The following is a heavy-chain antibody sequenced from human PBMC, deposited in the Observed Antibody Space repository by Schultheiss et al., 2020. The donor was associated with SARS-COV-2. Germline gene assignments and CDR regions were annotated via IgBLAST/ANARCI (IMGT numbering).Heavy chain of an antibody. CDR2: ISGRGDVT. J-gene: IGHJ4*02. CDR1: GFTFMNYH. CDR3: AKDARITIFGVVTTNFDY. Sequence: GGSLRLSCEASGFTFMNYHMDWVRQAPGKGLEWVSGISGRGDVTYYADSVKGRFTISRDNSKNTLYLQMNSLRAEDTAVYYCAKDARITIFGVVTTNFDYWGQGTLVTVSS. D-gene: IGHD3-3*01. V-gene: IGHV3-23*01.